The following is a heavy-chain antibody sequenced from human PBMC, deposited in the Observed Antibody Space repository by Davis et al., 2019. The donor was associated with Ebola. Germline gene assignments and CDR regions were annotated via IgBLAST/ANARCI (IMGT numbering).Heavy chain of an antibody. D-gene: IGHD4-17*01. V-gene: IGHV3-23*01. CDR2: ISGSGGST. CDR1: GFTFSSYG. Sequence: GESLKISCAASGFTFSSYGMHWVRQAPGKGLEWVSAISGSGGSTYYADSVKGRFTISRENAKNSLYLQMNSLRAEDTAVYYCAREYGDLIYYGMDVWGQGTTVTVSS. J-gene: IGHJ6*02. CDR3: AREYGDLIYYGMDV.